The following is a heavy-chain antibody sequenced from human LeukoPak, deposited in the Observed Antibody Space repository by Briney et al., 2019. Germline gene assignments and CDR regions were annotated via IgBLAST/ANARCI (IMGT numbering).Heavy chain of an antibody. CDR1: SGSFSGYY. J-gene: IGHJ6*03. V-gene: IGHV4-34*01. D-gene: IGHD3-10*01. CDR3: ARRLGRKFGERFYYYHYMDV. CDR2: MNHSGST. Sequence: SETLSLTCAVYSGSFSGYYWSWVRQPPGKGLEWIGEMNHSGSTHYNPSLKSRVTISVDTSKNQFSLRLSSVTAADTAVYYCARRLGRKFGERFYYYHYMDVWGQGTTVTISS.